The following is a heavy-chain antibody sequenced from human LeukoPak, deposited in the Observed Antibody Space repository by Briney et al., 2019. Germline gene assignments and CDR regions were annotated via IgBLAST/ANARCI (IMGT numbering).Heavy chain of an antibody. CDR3: AKDLDDYGDFPLGAY. CDR2: ISGSGGGT. D-gene: IGHD4-17*01. J-gene: IGHJ4*02. V-gene: IGHV3-23*01. CDR1: GFTFSSYA. Sequence: PGGSLRLSCAASGFTFSSYAMSWVRQAPGTGLEWVSDISGSGGGTYYADSVKGRFTISRDNSKNTLYLQMNSLRAEDTAVYYCAKDLDDYGDFPLGAYWGQGTLVTVSS.